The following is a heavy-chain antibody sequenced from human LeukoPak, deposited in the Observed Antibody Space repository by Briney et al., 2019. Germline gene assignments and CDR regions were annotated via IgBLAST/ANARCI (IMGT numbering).Heavy chain of an antibody. J-gene: IGHJ5*02. D-gene: IGHD3-10*01. CDR3: ARGRYYGSGSYSFDP. CDR2: INPNSGGT. V-gene: IGHV1-8*02. Sequence: GASVKVSCKASGYNFNTYGINWVRQAPGQGLEWMGWINPNSGGTNYAQKFQGRVTMTRNTSISTAYMELSSLRSEDTAVYYCARGRYYGSGSYSFDPWGQGTLVTVSS. CDR1: GYNFNTYG.